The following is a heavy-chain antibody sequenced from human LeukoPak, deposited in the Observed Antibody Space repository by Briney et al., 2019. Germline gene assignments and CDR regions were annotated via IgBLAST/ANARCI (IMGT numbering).Heavy chain of an antibody. Sequence: PSETLSLTCAVSGGSISSYYWSWIRQPPGKGLEWIGYIYTSGSTNYNPSLKSRVTISVDTSKNQFSLKLSSVTAADTTVYYCARHRIAALSWFDPWGQGTLVTVSS. J-gene: IGHJ5*02. CDR3: ARHRIAALSWFDP. CDR1: GGSISSYY. CDR2: IYTSGST. D-gene: IGHD6-6*01. V-gene: IGHV4-4*09.